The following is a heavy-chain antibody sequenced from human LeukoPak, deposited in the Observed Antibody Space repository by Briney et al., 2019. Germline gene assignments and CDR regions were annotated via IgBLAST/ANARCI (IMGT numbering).Heavy chain of an antibody. CDR2: IYIGGST. CDR3: ARVPWDSSGYYYGNDAFDI. CDR1: GFTVSSAY. V-gene: IGHV3-53*01. Sequence: GGSLRLSCAASGFTVSSAYMTWVRQASGKGLEWVSVIYIGGSTYYADSVKGRFTISRDNSRNTLYLQMNSLRTEDTAVYYCARVPWDSSGYYYGNDAFDIWGQGTMVTVSS. J-gene: IGHJ3*02. D-gene: IGHD3-22*01.